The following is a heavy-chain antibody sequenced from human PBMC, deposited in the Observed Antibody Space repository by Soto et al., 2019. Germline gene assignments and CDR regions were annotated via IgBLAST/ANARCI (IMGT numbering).Heavy chain of an antibody. CDR3: ARDGGWYSSSPEYFDY. Sequence: GASVKVSCKASGGTFSSYAISWVRQAPGQGLEWMGGITPIFGTANYAQKFQGRVTITADESTSTAYMELSSLRSEDTAVYYCARDGGWYSSSPEYFDYWGQGTLVTVSS. CDR1: GGTFSSYA. D-gene: IGHD6-6*01. J-gene: IGHJ4*02. CDR2: ITPIFGTA. V-gene: IGHV1-69*13.